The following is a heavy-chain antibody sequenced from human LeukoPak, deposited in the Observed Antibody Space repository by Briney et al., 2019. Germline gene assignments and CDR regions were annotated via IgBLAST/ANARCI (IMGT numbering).Heavy chain of an antibody. D-gene: IGHD1-26*01. CDR1: GYTFTSYF. Sequence: ASVKVSCKASGYTFTSYFMHWMRQAPGQGLEWMGIINPSGGSTSYTQKFQGRVTMTRDTSTSTVYMELNSLRYEDTAVYYCARATGPRVGATSQEYYFDYWGQGTLVTVSS. CDR3: ARATGPRVGATSQEYYFDY. V-gene: IGHV1-46*01. CDR2: INPSGGST. J-gene: IGHJ4*02.